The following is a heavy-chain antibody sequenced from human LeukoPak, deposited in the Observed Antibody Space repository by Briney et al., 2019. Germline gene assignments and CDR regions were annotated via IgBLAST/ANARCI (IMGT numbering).Heavy chain of an antibody. D-gene: IGHD3-10*01. Sequence: GGSLRLSCAASGFTFSSYEMNWVRQAPGKGLEWVSYISSSGSTIYNADSVKGRFTISRDNAKNSLYLQMNSLRAEDTAVYYCARLGVRGVIGSGYWGQGTLVTVSS. CDR3: ARLGVRGVIGSGY. CDR2: ISSSGSTI. CDR1: GFTFSSYE. J-gene: IGHJ4*02. V-gene: IGHV3-48*03.